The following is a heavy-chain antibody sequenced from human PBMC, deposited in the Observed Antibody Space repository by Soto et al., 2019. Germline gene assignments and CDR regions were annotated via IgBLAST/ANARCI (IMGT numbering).Heavy chain of an antibody. CDR2: ISGSGGST. V-gene: IGHV3-23*01. CDR1: GFTFSSYS. CDR3: AKEVSLGSTVDLGY. J-gene: IGHJ4*02. D-gene: IGHD7-27*01. Sequence: LRLSCAASGFTFSSYSMNWVRQAPGKGLEWVSSISGSGGSTYYADAVKGRFSISRDNSMGTLYLQMKSLRVEDTAIYYCAKEVSLGSTVDLGYWGQGTLVTVSS.